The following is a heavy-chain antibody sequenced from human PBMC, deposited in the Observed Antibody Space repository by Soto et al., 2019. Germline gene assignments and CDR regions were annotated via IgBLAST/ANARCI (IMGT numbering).Heavy chain of an antibody. CDR1: GGSISSGGYY. D-gene: IGHD2-21*01. CDR3: ARARSYCGGDCYSGKKREKYYYYYYMDV. V-gene: IGHV4-31*03. J-gene: IGHJ6*03. CDR2: IYYSGST. Sequence: SETLSLTCTVSGGSISSGGYYWSWIRQHPGKGLEWIGYIYYSGSTYYNPSLKSRVTISVDTSKNQFSLKLSSVTAADTAVYYCARARSYCGGDCYSGKKREKYYYYYYMDVWGKGTTVTVSS.